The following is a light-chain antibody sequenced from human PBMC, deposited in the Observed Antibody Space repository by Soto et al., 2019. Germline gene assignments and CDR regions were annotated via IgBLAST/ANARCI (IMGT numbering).Light chain of an antibody. V-gene: IGKV1-12*01. CDR1: QGISSW. CDR3: QQANSFPLT. Sequence: DIQMTQSPSSVSASVGDRVSITCRASQGISSWLAWYQQKPGRDPKLLIYTGSSLQSGVPSRFSGTGSGKDVTLTISSLQPDDVATSYCQQANSFPLTFGGGNKVEI. CDR2: TGS. J-gene: IGKJ4*01.